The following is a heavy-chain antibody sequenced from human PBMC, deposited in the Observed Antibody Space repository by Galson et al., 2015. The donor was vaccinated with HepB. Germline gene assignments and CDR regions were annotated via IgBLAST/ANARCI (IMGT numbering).Heavy chain of an antibody. CDR1: GFTFSRYA. CDR3: AKVAILGVTPHYFDY. V-gene: IGHV3-23*01. D-gene: IGHD2-21*02. J-gene: IGHJ4*02. CDR2: LGGSGSYT. Sequence: SLRLSCAASGFTFSRYAMSWVRQAPGKGLEWVVSLGGSGSYTYYADSVKGRFTISRDNSKNTLYLQMNSLRAEDTAVYYCAKVAILGVTPHYFDYLGQGTLVTVSS.